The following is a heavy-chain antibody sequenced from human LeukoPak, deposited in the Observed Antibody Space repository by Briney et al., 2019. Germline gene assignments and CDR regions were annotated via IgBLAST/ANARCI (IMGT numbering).Heavy chain of an antibody. CDR1: GYTFTSYY. J-gene: IGHJ5*02. D-gene: IGHD3-10*01. CDR3: ARAMVQGVIKNPKPNWFDP. Sequence: GASVKVSCKASGYTFTSYYMHWVRQAPGQGLEWMGIINPSGGSTSYAQKFQGRVTMTRDTSTSTVYMELSSLRSEDTAVYYCARAMVQGVIKNPKPNWFDPWGQGTLVTVSS. CDR2: INPSGGST. V-gene: IGHV1-46*01.